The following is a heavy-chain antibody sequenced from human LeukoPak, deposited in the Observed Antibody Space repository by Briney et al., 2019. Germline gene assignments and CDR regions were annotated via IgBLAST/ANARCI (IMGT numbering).Heavy chain of an antibody. V-gene: IGHV5-51*01. Sequence: GAALQISCKGSGYNFTSYWICWVRPLPGKGLEWMGIIYPGDSDTRYSPSFQGQVTISADKSISTSYLQWSSLKASDTAMYYCARQEYGSYGMDVWGQGTTVTVSS. J-gene: IGHJ6*02. CDR1: GYNFTSYW. D-gene: IGHD1-26*01. CDR3: ARQEYGSYGMDV. CDR2: IYPGDSDT.